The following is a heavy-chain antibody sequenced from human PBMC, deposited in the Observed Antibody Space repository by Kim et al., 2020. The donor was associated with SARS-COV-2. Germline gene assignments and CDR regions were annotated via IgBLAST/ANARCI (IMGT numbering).Heavy chain of an antibody. CDR1: GGSIIGYH. Sequence: SETLSLTCTVSGGSIIGYHWSWIRQAPGKGLEYIGYFHHSGVTNYNPYLKSRVTISVGTSDNQFSLRLNSVTTADKAVYYCARHDLRGGSDDFWGQGTLGTVSS. D-gene: IGHD3-3*01. J-gene: IGHJ4*02. CDR3: ARHDLRGGSDDF. CDR2: FHHSGVT. V-gene: IGHV4-59*08.